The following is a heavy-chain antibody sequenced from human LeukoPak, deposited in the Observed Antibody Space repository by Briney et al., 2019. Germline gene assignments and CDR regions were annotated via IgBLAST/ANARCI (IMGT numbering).Heavy chain of an antibody. J-gene: IGHJ5*02. D-gene: IGHD6-25*01. CDR3: ARVSAPHNWFDP. V-gene: IGHV4-31*03. Sequence: SETLSLTCTVSGGSISSGGYYWSWIRQHPGKGLEWIGYIYYSGSTYYNPSLKSRDTISVDTSKNQFSLKLSSVTAADTAVYYCARVSAPHNWFDPWGQGTLVTVSS. CDR2: IYYSGST. CDR1: GGSISSGGYY.